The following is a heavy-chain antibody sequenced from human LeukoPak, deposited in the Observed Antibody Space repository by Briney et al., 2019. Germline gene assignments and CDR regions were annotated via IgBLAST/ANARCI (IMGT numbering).Heavy chain of an antibody. V-gene: IGHV3-30*02. CDR3: AKEFWSYYPYTYWYFDL. CDR2: IRYDGSNK. Sequence: GGSLRLSCAASGFTFSSYGMHWVRQAPGKGLEWVAFIRYDGSNKYYADSVKGRFTISRDNSKNTLYLQMNSLRAEDTAVYYCAKEFWSYYPYTYWYFDLWGRGTLVTVSS. CDR1: GFTFSSYG. D-gene: IGHD1-26*01. J-gene: IGHJ2*01.